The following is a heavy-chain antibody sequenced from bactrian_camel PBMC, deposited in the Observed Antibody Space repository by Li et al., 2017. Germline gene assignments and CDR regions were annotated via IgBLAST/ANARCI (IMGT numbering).Heavy chain of an antibody. CDR3: ATVGPAVFGL. CDR2: NIASDGTT. J-gene: IGHJ6*01. CDR1: GVTFDDSD. Sequence: HVQLVESGGGSVQAGGSLRLSCTASGVTFDDSDMGWYRQAPGTECELVSNIASDGTTYYVDSVKGRSTISRDNAKNTVYLQMTTLASEDAGLYYCATVGPAVFGLWGQGTQVTVS. V-gene: IGHV3S63*01.